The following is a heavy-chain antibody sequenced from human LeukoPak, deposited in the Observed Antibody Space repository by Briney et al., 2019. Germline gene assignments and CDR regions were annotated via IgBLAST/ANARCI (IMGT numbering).Heavy chain of an antibody. J-gene: IGHJ4*02. CDR1: GGSISSYY. CDR3: ARDNRPDDYGGNPGFDY. V-gene: IGHV4-59*12. D-gene: IGHD4-23*01. Sequence: SETLSLTCAVSGGSISSYYWSWIRQPPGKGLEWIGYIYHSGSTYYNPSLKSRVTISVDRSKNQFSLKLSSVTAADTAVYYCARDNRPDDYGGNPGFDYWGQGTLVTVSS. CDR2: IYHSGST.